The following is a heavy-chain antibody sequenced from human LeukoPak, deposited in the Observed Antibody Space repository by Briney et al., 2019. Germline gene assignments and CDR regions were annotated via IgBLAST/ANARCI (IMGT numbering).Heavy chain of an antibody. CDR2: IYYSGST. Sequence: LRLSCAASGFTFSSYAMHWIRQHPGKGLEWIGYIYYSGSTYYNPSLKSRVTISVDTSKNQFSLKLSSVTAADTAVYYCARGTHTSGTRYWGQGTLVTVSS. D-gene: IGHD6-13*01. V-gene: IGHV4-31*02. CDR1: GFTFSSYAMH. CDR3: ARGTHTSGTRY. J-gene: IGHJ4*02.